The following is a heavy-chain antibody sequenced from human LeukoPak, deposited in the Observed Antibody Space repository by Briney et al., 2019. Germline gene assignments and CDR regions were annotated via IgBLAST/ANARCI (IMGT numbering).Heavy chain of an antibody. Sequence: PGGSLRLSCAASGFTLSDYWMNWIRQAPGKGLEWVARIMKDGNEKYYVESIKGRFTISRDNAKNALYLQMNGLRAEDTGVYYCARGHLDPWGQGTLVTVSS. CDR3: ARGHLDP. J-gene: IGHJ5*02. CDR2: IMKDGNEK. CDR1: GFTLSDYW. V-gene: IGHV3-7*01.